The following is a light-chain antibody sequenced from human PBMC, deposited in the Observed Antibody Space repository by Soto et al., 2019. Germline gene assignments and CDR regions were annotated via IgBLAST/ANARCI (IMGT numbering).Light chain of an antibody. CDR1: QSISTY. CDR3: QQYDTYST. Sequence: DMQMTQSPSSLSASVGDSVTITCRASQSISTYINWYQQKPGRAPKLLIHAASILQSGVPSRFSGSGSGTDFTLTISSLQPEDFATYYCQQYDTYSTFGQGTKVDIK. CDR2: AAS. V-gene: IGKV1-39*01. J-gene: IGKJ1*01.